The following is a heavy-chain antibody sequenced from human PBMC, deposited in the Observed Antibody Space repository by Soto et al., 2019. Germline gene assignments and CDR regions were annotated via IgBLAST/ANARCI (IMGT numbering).Heavy chain of an antibody. V-gene: IGHV4-4*02. D-gene: IGHD3-22*01. CDR3: ASRGSSGPF. J-gene: IGHJ4*02. Sequence: SETLSLTCAVSGGSITNTDWWTWVRQPPGMGLEWVGDISLSGNNNYNPSLEGRAAISLDKSRNQFSLILKSVTAADTAVYYCASRGSSGPFWGQGTLVTVSS. CDR2: ISLSGNN. CDR1: GGSITNTDW.